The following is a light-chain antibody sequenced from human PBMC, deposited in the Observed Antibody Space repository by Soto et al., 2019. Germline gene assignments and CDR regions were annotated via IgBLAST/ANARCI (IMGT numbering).Light chain of an antibody. Sequence: DIQVTQSPSSLSASVGDRVTITCRASRSIRTYLNWYQQRPGKPPKLLIQTASTLQGGVPSRFSGSGSGTDFTLTISSLQPEDFAAYYCQQTYSTFNSFEQGTKLEIK. CDR3: QQTYSTFNS. J-gene: IGKJ2*03. V-gene: IGKV1-39*01. CDR2: TAS. CDR1: RSIRTY.